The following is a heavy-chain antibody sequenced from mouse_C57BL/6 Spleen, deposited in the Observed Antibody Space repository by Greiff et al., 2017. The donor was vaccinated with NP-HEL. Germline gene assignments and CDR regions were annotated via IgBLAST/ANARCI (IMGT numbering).Heavy chain of an antibody. CDR2: IHPNSGST. CDR1: GYTFTSYW. Sequence: QVQLQQPGAELVKPGASVKLSCKASGYTFTSYWMHWVKQRPGQGLEWIGMIHPNSGSTNYNEKFKSKATLTVDKSSSTAYMQLSSLTSEDSAVYYCARYRPYYAMDYWGQGTSVTVSS. CDR3: ARYRPYYAMDY. V-gene: IGHV1-64*01. J-gene: IGHJ4*01.